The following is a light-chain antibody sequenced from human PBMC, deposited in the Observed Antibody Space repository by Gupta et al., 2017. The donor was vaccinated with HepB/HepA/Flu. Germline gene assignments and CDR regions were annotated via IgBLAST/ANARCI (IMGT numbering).Light chain of an antibody. V-gene: IGKV2-40*01. CDR1: QSRLNSDDGNTY. CDR2: TLS. Sequence: DIVMTQTPLSLPVTPGEPASISCRASQSRLNSDDGNTYLDWYLQKPGQSPHLLIYTLSSRASGVPDRVSGSGSGTDFTLKISWVEAEDVGVYYCWQRLEFPYTFGQGTKLEI. CDR3: WQRLEFPYT. J-gene: IGKJ2*01.